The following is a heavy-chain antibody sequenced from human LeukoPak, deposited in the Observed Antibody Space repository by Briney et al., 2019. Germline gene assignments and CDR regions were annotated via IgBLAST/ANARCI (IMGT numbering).Heavy chain of an antibody. J-gene: IGHJ4*02. CDR2: INPDGTGE. CDR3: AKDMHYDSSGYFDY. CDR1: GFSFGTFY. D-gene: IGHD3-22*01. V-gene: IGHV3-7*03. Sequence: GGSLRLSCAASGFSFGTFYMTWVRQAPGKGLESVAKINPDGTGEYYVDSVKGRFTISRDNSKNSLYLQMNSLRTEDTALYYCAKDMHYDSSGYFDYWGQGTLVTVSS.